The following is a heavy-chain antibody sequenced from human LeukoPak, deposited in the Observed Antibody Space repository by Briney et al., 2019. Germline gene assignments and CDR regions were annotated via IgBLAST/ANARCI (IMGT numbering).Heavy chain of an antibody. CDR1: GYTFTSYD. J-gene: IGHJ6*03. Sequence: ASVKVSCKASGYTFTSYDIIWVRQATGQGLEWMGWMNPNSGNTGYAQKFQGRVTMTRNTSISTAYMELSSLRSEDTAVYYCARDGSYHYYYYMDVWGKGTTVTVSS. D-gene: IGHD1-26*01. CDR3: ARDGSYHYYYYMDV. CDR2: MNPNSGNT. V-gene: IGHV1-8*01.